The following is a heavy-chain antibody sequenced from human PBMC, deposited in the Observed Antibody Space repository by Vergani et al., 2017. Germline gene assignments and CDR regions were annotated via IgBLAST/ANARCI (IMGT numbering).Heavy chain of an antibody. CDR3: ARTLKFLDMDV. Sequence: EVRLVESGGGLVQPGGSLRLSCATSGFTLSDYWIDWVRQAPGKGLEWVARTRNKARGYSTDYAASVRGRFIVSRDASGKSVSLQMTRLEIYDTTMYFCARTLKFLDMDVWGKGTTVTVSS. D-gene: IGHD3-3*01. CDR1: GFTLSDYW. V-gene: IGHV3-72*01. J-gene: IGHJ6*04. CDR2: TRNKARGYST.